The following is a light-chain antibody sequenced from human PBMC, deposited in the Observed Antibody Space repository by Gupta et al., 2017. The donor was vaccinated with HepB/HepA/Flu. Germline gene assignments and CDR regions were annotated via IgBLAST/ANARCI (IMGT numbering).Light chain of an antibody. CDR2: TNN. CDR1: SSNIGSNP. Sequence: QSVLTQPPSASGTPGHRVTISCSGSSSNIGSNPVSWYHQLPGTAPKLLIYTNNQRPSGVPGRFSGSKSDTSASLAISGLQSEDEADYYCAAWDDSLNGFVFGTGTKVTVL. J-gene: IGLJ1*01. CDR3: AAWDDSLNGFV. V-gene: IGLV1-44*01.